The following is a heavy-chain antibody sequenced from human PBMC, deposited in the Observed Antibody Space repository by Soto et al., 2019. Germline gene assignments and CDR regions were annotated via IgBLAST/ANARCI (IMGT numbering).Heavy chain of an antibody. CDR1: GGSISSGDYY. J-gene: IGHJ5*02. Sequence: SETLSLTCTVSGGSISSGDYYWSWIRQTPGKGLEWIGYIYYSGSTYYNPSLKSRVTISVDTSKNQFSLKLSSVTAADTAVYHFARGYCTNGVCYRLWFDPWGQGTLVTVSS. CDR3: ARGYCTNGVCYRLWFDP. V-gene: IGHV4-30-4*01. D-gene: IGHD2-8*01. CDR2: IYYSGST.